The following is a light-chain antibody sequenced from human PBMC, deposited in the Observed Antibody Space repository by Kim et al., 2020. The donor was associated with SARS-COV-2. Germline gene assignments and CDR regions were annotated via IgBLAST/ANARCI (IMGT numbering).Light chain of an antibody. V-gene: IGLV1-47*01. CDR3: ATWDDSLSAHV. Sequence: QSVLTQPPSASGTPGQRVTISCTGSSSNIGSNYVYWYQQLPGTAPKLLICRNDQRPSGVPDRFSGSKSGTSASLAISGLQAGDEADYYCATWDDSLSAHVFGAGTKVTVL. CDR2: RND. J-gene: IGLJ1*01. CDR1: SSNIGSNY.